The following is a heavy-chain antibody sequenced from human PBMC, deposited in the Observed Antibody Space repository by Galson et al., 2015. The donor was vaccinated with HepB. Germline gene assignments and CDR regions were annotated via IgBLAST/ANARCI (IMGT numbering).Heavy chain of an antibody. J-gene: IGHJ6*02. CDR2: ISSYNGNS. V-gene: IGHV1-18*01. CDR3: ARDENTPGMDV. CDR1: GYTFTSYG. Sequence: SVKVSCKASGYTFTSYGISWVRRAPGQGLEWMGWISSYNGNSNSAQKLQGRFSMTTDTSTNTTYMELRGLRSDDTAVYYCARDENTPGMDVGGQGTTVPGSS.